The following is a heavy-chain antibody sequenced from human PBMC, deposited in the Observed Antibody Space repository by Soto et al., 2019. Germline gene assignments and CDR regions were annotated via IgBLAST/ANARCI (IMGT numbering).Heavy chain of an antibody. CDR3: ARVGGSGGSCYAVDY. CDR2: INPSGGST. V-gene: IGHV1-46*01. J-gene: IGHJ4*02. CDR1: GYTFTGYY. Sequence: ASVKVSCKASGYTFTGYYMHWVRQAPGQGPEWMGIINPSGGSTTYAQKFQGRVTMTRDTSTSTVYMELSSLRSEDTAVYYCARVGGSGGSCYAVDYWGQGTLVTVSS. D-gene: IGHD2-15*01.